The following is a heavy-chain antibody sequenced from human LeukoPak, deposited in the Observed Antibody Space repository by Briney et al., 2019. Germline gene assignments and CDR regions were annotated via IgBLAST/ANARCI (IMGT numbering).Heavy chain of an antibody. CDR2: INSDGSST. CDR1: RYTFSTYW. Sequence: GGSLRLSCAASRYTFSTYWMHWVRQAPGKGLVWVSRINSDGSSTGYADSVKGRFTISRDNAKNTLYLQMNSLRAEDTAVYYCAKPQGGFGELLYYFDYWGQGTLVTVSS. D-gene: IGHD3-10*01. J-gene: IGHJ4*02. V-gene: IGHV3-74*01. CDR3: AKPQGGFGELLYYFDY.